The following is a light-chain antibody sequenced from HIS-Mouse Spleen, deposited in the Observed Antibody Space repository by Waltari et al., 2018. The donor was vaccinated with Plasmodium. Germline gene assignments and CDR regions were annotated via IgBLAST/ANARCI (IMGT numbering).Light chain of an antibody. J-gene: IGKJ1*01. CDR3: QQYNSYWT. V-gene: IGKV1-5*03. Sequence: DIHMTQSPSILAASVGARVTISCRASQSSSSRLAWYQQKPWKAPKLLIYKASSLESVVPSRCSGSGSGTEFTLTISSLQPDDFASYYCQQYNSYWTFGQGTKVEIK. CDR1: QSSSSR. CDR2: KAS.